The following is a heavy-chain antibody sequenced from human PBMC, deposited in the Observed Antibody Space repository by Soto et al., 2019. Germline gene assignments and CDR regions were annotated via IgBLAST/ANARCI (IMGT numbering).Heavy chain of an antibody. D-gene: IGHD2-8*01. V-gene: IGHV3-23*02. CDR1: GFTFSSYS. J-gene: IGHJ3*02. CDR3: AKCIQVNGTYDAFHI. Sequence: EVKLLESGGGLVQPGGSLRLSCAASGFTFSSYSMSWVRQAPGKGLEWVSHITASGGTTYYGDSVKGRFTISSDSSRNTLYLQMNSLRAEDTALYYCAKCIQVNGTYDAFHIWGQGKMVTVAS. CDR2: ITASGGTT.